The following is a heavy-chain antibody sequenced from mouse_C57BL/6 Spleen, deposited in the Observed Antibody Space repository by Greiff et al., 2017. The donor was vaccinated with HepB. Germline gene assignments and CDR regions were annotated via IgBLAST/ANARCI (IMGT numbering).Heavy chain of an antibody. Sequence: EVKLMESGPELVKPGASVKISCKASGYSFTGYYMHWVKQSSEKSLEWIGEINPSTGGTSYNQKFKGKATLTVDQSSSTAYMQLKSLTSEDSAVYYCARSSNFYAMDYWGQGTSVTVSS. CDR1: GYSFTGYY. V-gene: IGHV1-43*01. CDR3: ARSSNFYAMDY. CDR2: INPSTGGT. D-gene: IGHD4-1*02. J-gene: IGHJ4*01.